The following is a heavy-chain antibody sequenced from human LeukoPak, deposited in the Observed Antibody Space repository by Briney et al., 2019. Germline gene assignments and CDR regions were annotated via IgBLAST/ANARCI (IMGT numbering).Heavy chain of an antibody. V-gene: IGHV1-46*01. CDR3: ASSGWHRWFDP. Sequence: GASVKVPCKASGYTFTGYYMHWVRQAPGQGLEWMGIINPSGGSTSYAQKFQGRVTMTRDMSTSTVYMELSSLRSEDTAVYYCASSGWHRWFDPWGQGTLVTVSS. J-gene: IGHJ5*02. D-gene: IGHD6-19*01. CDR1: GYTFTGYY. CDR2: INPSGGST.